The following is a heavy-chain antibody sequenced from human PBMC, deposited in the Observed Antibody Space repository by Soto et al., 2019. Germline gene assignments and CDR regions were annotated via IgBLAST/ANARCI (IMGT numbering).Heavy chain of an antibody. CDR3: ARDLFEQQPI. V-gene: IGHV3-20*04. CDR1: GFPFYDYG. D-gene: IGHD6-13*01. CDR2: INWNGGST. Sequence: WGSLRLSCAASGFPFYDYGMSWVRQAPGKGLEWVSGINWNGGSTGYADSVKGRFTISRDNAKNSLYLQMNSLRAEDTALYYCARDLFEQQPIWGQGTLVTVSS. J-gene: IGHJ4*02.